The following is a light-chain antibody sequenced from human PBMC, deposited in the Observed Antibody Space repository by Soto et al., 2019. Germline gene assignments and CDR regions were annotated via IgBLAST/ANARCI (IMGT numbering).Light chain of an antibody. J-gene: IGKJ2*01. CDR2: GAS. CDR1: QSVSGSY. CDR3: DHDGSSPPWS. Sequence: EIVLTQSPGTLSLSPGERATLSCRASQSVSGSYLAWYQHKPGQAPRLLIYGASIMVTGIPDRFSGSGSGTDFTLTISRLEPEDFALYYCDHDGSSPPWSFGRGTQLETK. V-gene: IGKV3-20*01.